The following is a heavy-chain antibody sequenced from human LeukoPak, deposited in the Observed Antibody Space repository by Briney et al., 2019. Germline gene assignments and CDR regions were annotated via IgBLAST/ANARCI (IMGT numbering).Heavy chain of an antibody. D-gene: IGHD4-17*01. CDR1: GGSISSYY. CDR2: IYYSGST. CDR3: AYRDYSSRLT. Sequence: SETLSLTCTVSGGSISSYYWSWIRQPPGKGLEWIGYIYYSGSTNYNPSLKGRVTISVDTSQNQFSLKLSSVTAADTAVYYCAYRDYSSRLTWGQGTLVTVSS. J-gene: IGHJ4*02. V-gene: IGHV4-59*08.